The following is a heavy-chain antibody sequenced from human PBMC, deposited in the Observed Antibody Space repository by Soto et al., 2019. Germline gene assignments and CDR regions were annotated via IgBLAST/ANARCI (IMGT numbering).Heavy chain of an antibody. J-gene: IGHJ4*02. CDR3: ARSRLLGSYRKGGIDY. Sequence: GGSLRLSCAASGFTFSSYGMHWVRQAPGKGLEWVAVIWYDGSNKYYADSVKGRFTISRDNSKNTLYLQMNSLRAEDTAVYYCARSRLLGSYRKGGIDYWGQGTLVTVSS. CDR1: GFTFSSYG. V-gene: IGHV3-33*01. D-gene: IGHD3-16*02. CDR2: IWYDGSNK.